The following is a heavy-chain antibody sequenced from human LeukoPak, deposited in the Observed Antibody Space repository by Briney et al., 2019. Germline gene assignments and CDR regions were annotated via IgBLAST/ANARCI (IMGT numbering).Heavy chain of an antibody. CDR1: GFTFSSYA. CDR2: INWNGGST. J-gene: IGHJ4*02. CDR3: ARGIAVAGTDY. V-gene: IGHV3-20*04. D-gene: IGHD6-19*01. Sequence: GGSLRLSCAASGFTFSSYAMSWVRQAPGKGLEWVSGINWNGGSTGYADSVKGRFTISRDNAKNTVYLQMNTLRAEDTAMYFCARGIAVAGTDYWGQGTLVTVSS.